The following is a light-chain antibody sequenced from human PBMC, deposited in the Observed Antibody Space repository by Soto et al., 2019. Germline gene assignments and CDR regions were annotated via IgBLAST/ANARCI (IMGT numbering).Light chain of an antibody. CDR1: SSDVATYNL. CDR2: EGN. CDR3: CSYAGISTWV. J-gene: IGLJ3*02. Sequence: QSVLTQPASVSGSPGQSITISCTGTSSDVATYNLVSWYQQHPGKAPKLIIYEGNKRPSGDSNRFSGSKSGNTASLTISGLQPEDEADYYCCSYAGISTWVFGGGTKLTVL. V-gene: IGLV2-23*01.